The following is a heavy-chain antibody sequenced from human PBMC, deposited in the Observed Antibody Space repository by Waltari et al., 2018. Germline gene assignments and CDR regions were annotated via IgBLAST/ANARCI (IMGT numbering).Heavy chain of an antibody. CDR3: ARDRGGVAGGINAFDI. D-gene: IGHD1-20*01. V-gene: IGHV1-2*02. Sequence: QVQLVQSGAEVNKPGASVKVSCKASGYPFTDYYMHWVRPAPGQGPEWMGWMNPNTGATNHAQNFQARVTMARDTSISTAYMELSRLRSDDTAVYYCARDRGGVAGGINAFDIWGQGTMVTVSA. CDR1: GYPFTDYY. CDR2: MNPNTGAT. J-gene: IGHJ3*02.